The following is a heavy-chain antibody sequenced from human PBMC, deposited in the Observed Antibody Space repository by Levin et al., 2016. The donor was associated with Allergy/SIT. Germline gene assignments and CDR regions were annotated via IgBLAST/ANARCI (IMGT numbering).Heavy chain of an antibody. CDR1: GFTFSSFG. Sequence: GESLKISCEAFGFTFSSFGMHWVRQAPGKGLEWLALISYDGREIYYAASVKGRFTISRDNSRDTLYLQMDSLRPEDTAVYYCTKSPMYYYDSSGYFEDWGQGTLVTV. D-gene: IGHD3-22*01. CDR3: TKSPMYYYDSSGYFED. CDR2: ISYDGREI. V-gene: IGHV3-30*18. J-gene: IGHJ4*02.